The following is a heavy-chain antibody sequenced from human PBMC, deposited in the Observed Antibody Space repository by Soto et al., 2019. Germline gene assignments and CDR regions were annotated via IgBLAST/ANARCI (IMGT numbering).Heavy chain of an antibody. J-gene: IGHJ5*02. Sequence: QVQLQESGPGLVKPSQILSLTCTVSGGSIRSGGYYWSWIRQHPGKVLEWIGYIYYSGSTYYNPSLKSRVTISVDTSKNRFSPKLSSVTAADTAVYYCARVYYGSSWFDPWGQGTLVTVSS. V-gene: IGHV4-31*03. CDR2: IYYSGST. CDR3: ARVYYGSSWFDP. CDR1: GGSIRSGGYY. D-gene: IGHD3-10*01.